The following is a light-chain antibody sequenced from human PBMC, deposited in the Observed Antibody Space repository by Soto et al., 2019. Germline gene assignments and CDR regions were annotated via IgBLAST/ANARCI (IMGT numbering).Light chain of an antibody. J-gene: IGKJ3*01. Sequence: DMQMTQSPSSVSASLGDRVTITCRASQDIPTWLAWYQQKPGQAPKLLIYGASHLQSGVPSRFSGSGSGTDFTLTISSLQSEELAADYCQQANSFPLTFGPGTKV. CDR3: QQANSFPLT. V-gene: IGKV1-12*01. CDR2: GAS. CDR1: QDIPTW.